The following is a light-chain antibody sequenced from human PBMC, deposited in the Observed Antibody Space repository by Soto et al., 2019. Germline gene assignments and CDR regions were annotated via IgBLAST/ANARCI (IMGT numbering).Light chain of an antibody. Sequence: QSALAQPASVSGSPGHSITISCTGTSSDVGSYNLVSWYQQHPGKAPKVMIYEVSKRPSGVSNRFSGSKSGNTASLTISGLQAEDEADYYCCSYAGSSTYVFGTGTKVTVL. V-gene: IGLV2-23*02. CDR1: SSDVGSYNL. CDR3: CSYAGSSTYV. CDR2: EVS. J-gene: IGLJ1*01.